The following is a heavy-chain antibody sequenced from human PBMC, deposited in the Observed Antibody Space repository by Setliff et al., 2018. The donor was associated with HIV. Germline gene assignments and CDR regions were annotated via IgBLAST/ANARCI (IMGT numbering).Heavy chain of an antibody. D-gene: IGHD1-26*01. V-gene: IGHV1-18*01. CDR2: ISAYKDYK. J-gene: IGHJ4*02. Sequence: ASVKVSCKASGYTFSSYGISWVRQAPGQGLEWMGYISAYKDYKNYAQKLQGRVAMTTETSTNTAYMELRSLTSDDTAVYYCARDLRGSENYPPNLDFWGQGTLVTVSS. CDR3: ARDLRGSENYPPNLDF. CDR1: GYTFSSYG.